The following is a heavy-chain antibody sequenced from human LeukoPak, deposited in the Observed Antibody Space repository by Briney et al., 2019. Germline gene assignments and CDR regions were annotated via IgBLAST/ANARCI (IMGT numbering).Heavy chain of an antibody. CDR1: GYTFTSYG. J-gene: IGHJ4*02. CDR3: ARAPRSIYYYDSSGYYPGNY. Sequence: ASVKVSCKASGYTFTSYGISWVRQAPGQGLEWMGRISAYNGNTNYAQKLQGRVTMTTDTSTSTAYMELRSLRSDDTAVYYCARAPRSIYYYDSSGYYPGNYWGQGTLVTVSS. CDR2: ISAYNGNT. V-gene: IGHV1-18*01. D-gene: IGHD3-22*01.